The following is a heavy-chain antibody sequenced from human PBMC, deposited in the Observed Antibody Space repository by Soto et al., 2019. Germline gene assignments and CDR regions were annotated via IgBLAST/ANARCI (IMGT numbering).Heavy chain of an antibody. CDR3: AREIDSSGYLPNWFDP. CDR1: GGSISSSSYY. Sequence: SETLSLTCTVSGGSISSSSYYWGWIRQPPGKGLEWIGSIYYSGSTYYNPSLKSRVTISVDTSKNQFSLKLSSVTAAGTAVYYCAREIDSSGYLPNWFDPWGQGTLVTVSS. CDR2: IYYSGST. J-gene: IGHJ5*02. V-gene: IGHV4-39*07. D-gene: IGHD3-22*01.